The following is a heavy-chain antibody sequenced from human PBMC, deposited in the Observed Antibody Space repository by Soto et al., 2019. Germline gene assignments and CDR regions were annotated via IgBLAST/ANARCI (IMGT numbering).Heavy chain of an antibody. CDR1: GGTFTDYT. D-gene: IGHD1-26*01. J-gene: IGHJ2*01. V-gene: IGHV1-69*02. Sequence: QVQLVQSGAEVKKPGSSVKVSCTASGGTFTDYTITWVRQAPGQGLEWMGRIIPVLDLSNYAQKFQGRVAITADKSTTTPYIELSGLTSEDTAVYYCAKKLGPSAFDLWGRGTLVTVSS. CDR3: AKKLGPSAFDL. CDR2: IIPVLDLS.